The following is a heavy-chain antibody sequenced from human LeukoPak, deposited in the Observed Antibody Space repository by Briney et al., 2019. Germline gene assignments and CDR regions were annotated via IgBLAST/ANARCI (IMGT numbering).Heavy chain of an antibody. D-gene: IGHD3-3*01. J-gene: IGHJ4*02. V-gene: IGHV4-39*01. Sequence: PSETLSLTCTVSGGSISSGSYYWGWVRQPPGKGLEWIGSIYSSGSTYYNPSLKSRVTVSLDTSKNHLSLKLSSVTAADTAMYYCARHQGLAWSGYYMGYWGQGILVTVSS. CDR2: IYSSGST. CDR3: ARHQGLAWSGYYMGY. CDR1: GGSISSGSYY.